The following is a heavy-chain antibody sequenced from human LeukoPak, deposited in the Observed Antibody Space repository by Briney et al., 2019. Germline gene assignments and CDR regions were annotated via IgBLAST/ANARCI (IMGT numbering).Heavy chain of an antibody. CDR2: TYYRSKWYN. D-gene: IGHD6-13*01. CDR1: GDSVSSNSAA. V-gene: IGHV6-1*01. Sequence: QTLSLTCAISGDSVSSNSAAWNWTRQSPSRGLEWLGRTYYRSKWYNDYAVSVKSRITINPDTSKNQFSLQLNSVTPEDTAVYYCARDYHMAAAGTVGNWFDPWGQGTLVTVSS. CDR3: ARDYHMAAAGTVGNWFDP. J-gene: IGHJ5*02.